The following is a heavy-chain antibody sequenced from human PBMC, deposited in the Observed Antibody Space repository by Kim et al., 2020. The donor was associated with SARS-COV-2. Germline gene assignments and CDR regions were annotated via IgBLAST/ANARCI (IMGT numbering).Heavy chain of an antibody. D-gene: IGHD5-18*01. V-gene: IGHV4-39*07. Sequence: SETLSLTCTVSGGSISSSSYYWGWIRQPPGKGLEWIGTIYYIGTTYYNPSLKSRVTISVDTSKNQFSLKLSSVTAADTAVYYCAREAGSYGLEYFDYWGQGTLVTVSS. CDR1: GGSISSSSYY. J-gene: IGHJ4*02. CDR3: AREAGSYGLEYFDY. CDR2: IYYIGTT.